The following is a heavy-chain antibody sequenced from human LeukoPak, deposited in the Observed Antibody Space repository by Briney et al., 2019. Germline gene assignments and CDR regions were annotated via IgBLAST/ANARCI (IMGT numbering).Heavy chain of an antibody. J-gene: IGHJ5*02. D-gene: IGHD6-13*01. V-gene: IGHV4-34*01. CDR1: GGSFSGYY. CDR2: INHSGST. Sequence: SETLSLTCAVYGGSFSGYYWSWIRQPPGKGLEWSGEINHSGSTNYNPSLKSRVTISVDTSKNQFSLKLSSVTAADTAVYYCARSGFGSSWYKRRGWFDPWGQGTLVTVSS. CDR3: ARSGFGSSWYKRRGWFDP.